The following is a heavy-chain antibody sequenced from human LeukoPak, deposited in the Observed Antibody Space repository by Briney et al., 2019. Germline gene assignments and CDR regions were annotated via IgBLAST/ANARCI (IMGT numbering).Heavy chain of an antibody. V-gene: IGHV3-48*03. CDR3: ATLFGVAAIDY. J-gene: IGHJ4*02. Sequence: PGGSLRLSCAASGFTFSSYEMKWVRQAPGKGLEWVSYISSSGSTIYYADSVKGRFTISRDNAKNSLYLQMNSLRAEDTAVYYCATLFGVAAIDYWGQGTLVTVSS. D-gene: IGHD3-3*01. CDR1: GFTFSSYE. CDR2: ISSSGSTI.